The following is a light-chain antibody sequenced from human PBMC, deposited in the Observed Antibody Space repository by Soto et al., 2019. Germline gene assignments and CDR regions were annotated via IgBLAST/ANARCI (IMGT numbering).Light chain of an antibody. CDR2: DVS. CDR3: SSYTSSSTLD. J-gene: IGLJ1*01. CDR1: SSDVGGYKY. V-gene: IGLV2-14*03. Sequence: QSVLTQPASVSGSPGQSITISCTGTSSDVGGYKYVSWYQQHPGKAPKVMIYDVSNRPSGVSNRFSGSKSGNTASLTISGLQAEDEADYYCSSYTSSSTLDFGTGTKVTVL.